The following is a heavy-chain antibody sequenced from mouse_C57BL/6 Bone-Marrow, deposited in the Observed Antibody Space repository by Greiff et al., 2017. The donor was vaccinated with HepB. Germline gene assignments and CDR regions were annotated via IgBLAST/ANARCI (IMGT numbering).Heavy chain of an antibody. V-gene: IGHV1-81*01. J-gene: IGHJ3*01. Sequence: VQLQESGAELARPGASVKLSCKASGYTFTSYGISWVKQSTGQGLEWIGELYPRSGNTYYNEKFKGKATLTADKSSSTAYMELRSLTSEDSAVYFCARPYYYSNPWFAYWGQGTLVTVSA. D-gene: IGHD2-5*01. CDR2: LYPRSGNT. CDR3: ARPYYYSNPWFAY. CDR1: GYTFTSYG.